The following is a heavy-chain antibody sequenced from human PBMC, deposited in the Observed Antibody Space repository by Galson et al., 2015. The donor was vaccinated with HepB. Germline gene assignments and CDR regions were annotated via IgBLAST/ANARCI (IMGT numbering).Heavy chain of an antibody. CDR2: ISNSGDST. CDR1: GFIFSSYY. CDR3: GSWREGAPTQLEH. J-gene: IGHJ4*02. D-gene: IGHD1-1*01. V-gene: IGHV3-23*01. Sequence: SLRLSCAASGFIFSSYYMNWVRQAPGKGLEWVSAISNSGDSTYYADSVKGRLTTSRDNSKNMVYLQMNNLRAEDTAIYYCGSWREGAPTQLEHWGQGTLSPSLQ.